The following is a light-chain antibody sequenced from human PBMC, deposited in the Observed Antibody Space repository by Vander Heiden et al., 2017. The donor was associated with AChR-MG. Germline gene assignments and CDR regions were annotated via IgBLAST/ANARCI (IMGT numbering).Light chain of an antibody. CDR3: QSWGTGIHV. J-gene: IGLJ1*01. CDR2: LSSDGSH. CDR1: SGHSSYA. V-gene: IGLV4-69*01. Sequence: QLVLTQPPSASASLGASFRLTCTLSSGHSSYAMGWKQQRPEKGPRYLMRLSSDGSHNRGDGIPDRLSGSSTGTERYLTISRLQSEDEADYYCQSWGTGIHVFGTGTKVTVL.